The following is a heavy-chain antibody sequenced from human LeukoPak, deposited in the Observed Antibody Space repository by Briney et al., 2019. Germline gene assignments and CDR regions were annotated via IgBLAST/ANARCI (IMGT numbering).Heavy chain of an antibody. V-gene: IGHV4-59*08. D-gene: IGHD6-19*01. CDR2: IYYSGST. CDR1: SGSISSYY. J-gene: IGHJ5*02. CDR3: ARHSMSVAGLEGDWFDP. Sequence: PSETLSLTCTVSSGSISSYYWSWIRQPPGKGLEWIGYIYYSGSTNYNPSLKSRVTISVDTSKNQFSLKLSSVTAADTAVYYCARHSMSVAGLEGDWFDPWGQGTLVTVSS.